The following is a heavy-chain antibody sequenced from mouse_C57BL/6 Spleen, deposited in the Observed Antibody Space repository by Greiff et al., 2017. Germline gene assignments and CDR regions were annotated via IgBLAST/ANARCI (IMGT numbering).Heavy chain of an antibody. J-gene: IGHJ4*01. CDR1: GYSFTDYY. V-gene: IGHV1-39*01. CDR2: INPNYGTT. CDR3: ARRSSVGEYAMDY. D-gene: IGHD1-1*01. Sequence: VQLKQSGPELVKPGASVKISCKASGYSFTDYYMNWVKQSNGQSLEWIGVINPNYGTTSYNQKFKGKATLTVDQSSSTAYMQLNSLTSEDSAVYYCARRSSVGEYAMDYWGQGTSVTVSA.